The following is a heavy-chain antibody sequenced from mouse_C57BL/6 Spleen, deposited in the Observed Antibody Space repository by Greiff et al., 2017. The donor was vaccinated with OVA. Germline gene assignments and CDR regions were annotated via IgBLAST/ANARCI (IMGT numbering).Heavy chain of an antibody. CDR2: IDPSDSYT. V-gene: IGHV1-59*01. CDR3: ARGGGYYDYDERYFDV. CDR1: GYTFTSYW. Sequence: QVQLKQPGAELVRPGTSVKLSCKASGYTFTSYWMHWVKQRPGQGLEWIGVIDPSDSYTNYNQKFKGKATLTVDTSSSTAYMQLSSLTSEDSAVYYCARGGGYYDYDERYFDVWGTGTTVTVSS. D-gene: IGHD2-4*01. J-gene: IGHJ1*03.